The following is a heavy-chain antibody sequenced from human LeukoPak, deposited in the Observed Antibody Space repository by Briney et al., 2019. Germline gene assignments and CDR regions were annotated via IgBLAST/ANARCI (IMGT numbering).Heavy chain of an antibody. CDR1: GGSFSGYY. Sequence: SETLSLTCAAYGGSFSGYYWSWIRQPPGKGLEWIGEINHSGSTNYNPSLKSRVTVSVDTSKNQFSLKLSSVTAADTAVYYCASPIAARRHAFDIWGQGTMVTVSS. CDR3: ASPIAARRHAFDI. CDR2: INHSGST. V-gene: IGHV4-34*01. D-gene: IGHD6-6*01. J-gene: IGHJ3*02.